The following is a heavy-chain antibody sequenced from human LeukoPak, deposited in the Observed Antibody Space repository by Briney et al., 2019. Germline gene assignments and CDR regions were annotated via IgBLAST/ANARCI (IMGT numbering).Heavy chain of an antibody. CDR1: CGSINSGSYY. V-gene: IGHV4-61*02. J-gene: IGHJ3*01. CDR3: ARISSSNWYNERGAFDV. Sequence: SETLSFTCTVSCGSINSGSYYWSWIRQPAGKGLEWLGRIYTSGSTNYNPSLKSRVTISVDTSKNQFSLKLRSVTAADTAVYYCARISSSNWYNERGAFDVWGQGTMVTVSS. D-gene: IGHD6-13*01. CDR2: IYTSGST.